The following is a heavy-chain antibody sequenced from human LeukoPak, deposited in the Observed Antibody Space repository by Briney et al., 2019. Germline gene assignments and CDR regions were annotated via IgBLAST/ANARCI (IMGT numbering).Heavy chain of an antibody. Sequence: GGSLRLSCAASGFTVSSNYMSWVRQAPGKGLEWVSVTSSGGSTYYADTVKGRFTISRDNAKNSLYLQMNSLRAEDTALYYCVKDAGTAWGQGTLVTVSS. CDR3: VKDAGTA. V-gene: IGHV3-53*01. CDR2: TSSGGST. J-gene: IGHJ5*02. D-gene: IGHD2-8*02. CDR1: GFTVSSNY.